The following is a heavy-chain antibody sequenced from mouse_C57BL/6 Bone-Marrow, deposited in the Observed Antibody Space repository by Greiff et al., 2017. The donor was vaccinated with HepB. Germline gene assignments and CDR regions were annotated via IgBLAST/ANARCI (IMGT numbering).Heavy chain of an antibody. CDR2: ISYDGSN. Sequence: ESGPGLVKPSQSLSLTCSVTGYSITSGYYWNWIRQFPGNKLEWMGYISYDGSNNYNPSLKNRISITRDTSKNQFFLKLNSVTTEDTATYFWARKVGGGGFAYWGQGTLVTVSA. V-gene: IGHV3-6*01. CDR3: ARKVGGGGFAY. D-gene: IGHD1-1*02. CDR1: GYSITSGYY. J-gene: IGHJ3*01.